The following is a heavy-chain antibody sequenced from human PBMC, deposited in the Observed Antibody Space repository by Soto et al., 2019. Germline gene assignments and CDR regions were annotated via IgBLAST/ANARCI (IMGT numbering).Heavy chain of an antibody. CDR3: ARDASVGLNDY. CDR1: CYTFTSYV. Sequence: QVQLVQSGAEVKKPGASVKVSCKASCYTFTSYVISWVRQAPGQVLEWMGWISSYNGNTKNAQKLQGRVTMTTDTSTSTAYMELRSLRSDDTAVYYCARDASVGLNDYWGQGPLVTVSS. D-gene: IGHD1-26*01. J-gene: IGHJ4*02. CDR2: ISSYNGNT. V-gene: IGHV1-18*01.